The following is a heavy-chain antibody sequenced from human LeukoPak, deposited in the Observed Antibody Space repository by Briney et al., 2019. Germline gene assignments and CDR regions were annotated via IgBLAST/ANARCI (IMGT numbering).Heavy chain of an antibody. V-gene: IGHV4-4*07. CDR3: ARATWPLTAVFDY. CDR1: GGSISSYY. CDR2: IYTSGST. Sequence: SETLSLTCTVSGGSISSYYWNWIRQPAGKGLEWIGSIYTSGSTSYNPSLKSRLTISLDTSRNQFSLKLTSVTAADTALYYCARATWPLTAVFDYWGQGILVTVSS. D-gene: IGHD5-24*01. J-gene: IGHJ4*02.